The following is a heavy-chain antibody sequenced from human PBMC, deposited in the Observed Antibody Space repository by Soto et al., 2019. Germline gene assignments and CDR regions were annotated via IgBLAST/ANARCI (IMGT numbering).Heavy chain of an antibody. V-gene: IGHV4-4*02. CDR2: IYHSGST. CDR3: VRVNSGYDGFYFDY. CDR1: SASIASTNW. Sequence: PSETLSLTCAVSSASIASTNWWTWVRQPPGKGLEWIGEIYHSGSTNYNPSLKSRVTISVDKSKNHFSLELSSVTAADTAVYYCVRVNSGYDGFYFDYWGQGTLVTVSS. D-gene: IGHD5-12*01. J-gene: IGHJ4*02.